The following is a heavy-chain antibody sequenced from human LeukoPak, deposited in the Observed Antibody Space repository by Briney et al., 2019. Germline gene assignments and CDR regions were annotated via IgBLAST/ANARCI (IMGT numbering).Heavy chain of an antibody. CDR1: GGSFSGYY. J-gene: IGHJ4*02. CDR3: ARGKTTSCCFDY. D-gene: IGHD2-2*01. Sequence: SETLSLTCAVYGGSFSGYYWSWFRQPPGKGLEWIGEINHSGSTNYNPSLKSRVTISVDTSKNQFSLKLSSVTAADTAVYYCARGKTTSCCFDYWGLGTLVTVSS. CDR2: INHSGST. V-gene: IGHV4-34*01.